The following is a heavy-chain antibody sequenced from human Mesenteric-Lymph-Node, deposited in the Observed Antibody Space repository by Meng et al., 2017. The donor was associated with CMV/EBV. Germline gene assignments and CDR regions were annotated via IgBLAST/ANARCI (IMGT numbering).Heavy chain of an antibody. Sequence: SETLSLTCTVSGGSISSSSYYWGWIRQPPGKGLEWIGSIYYSGSTYYNPSLKSRVTISVDTSKNQFSLKLSSVTAADTAVYYCARSILWWLAFHDYWGQGTLVTVSS. CDR1: GGSISSSSYY. CDR2: IYYSGST. V-gene: IGHV4-39*07. J-gene: IGHJ4*02. CDR3: ARSILWWLAFHDY. D-gene: IGHD2-21*01.